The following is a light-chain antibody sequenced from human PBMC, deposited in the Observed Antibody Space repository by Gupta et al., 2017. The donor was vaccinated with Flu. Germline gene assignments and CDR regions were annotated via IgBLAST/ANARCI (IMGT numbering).Light chain of an antibody. CDR3: QDYLKWPPARS. J-gene: IGKJ4*01. CDR1: AALYTN. Sequence: ATLYCMASAALYTNFSWYQQQPDQAPSLLIYGASTRAFCVPGRFSCSGIGSEFTLTISSVQPEDSAIYYCQDYLKWPPARSFGRGTRVDIK. V-gene: IGKV3-15*01. CDR2: GAS.